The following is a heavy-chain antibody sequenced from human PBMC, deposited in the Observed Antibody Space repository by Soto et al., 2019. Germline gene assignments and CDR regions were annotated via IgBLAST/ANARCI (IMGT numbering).Heavy chain of an antibody. J-gene: IGHJ6*02. CDR1: GYSFTSYW. CDR3: ARQTPYYYDSSGYYYVLPTYYYYYGMDV. V-gene: IGHV5-51*01. D-gene: IGHD3-22*01. Sequence: PGESLKISCKGSGYSFTSYWIGWVRQMPGKGLGWMGIIYPGDSDTRYSPSFQGQVTISADKSISTAYLQWSSLKASDTAMYYCARQTPYYYDSSGYYYVLPTYYYYYGMDVWGQGTTVTVSS. CDR2: IYPGDSDT.